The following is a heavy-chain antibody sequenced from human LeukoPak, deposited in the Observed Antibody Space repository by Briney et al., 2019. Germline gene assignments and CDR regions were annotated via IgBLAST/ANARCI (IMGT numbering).Heavy chain of an antibody. CDR2: IYSGGST. CDR1: GFTVSSNY. J-gene: IGHJ4*02. Sequence: GGSMRLSCAASGFTVSSNYMSSVRQAPGNGLESVSVIYSGGSTYYPDSVKGRFTISRDNSKNTLYLQMNSLSAEDAAVYYCARQTRLWFGESKSAFDYWGQGTLVSVSS. D-gene: IGHD3-10*01. V-gene: IGHV3-66*04. CDR3: ARQTRLWFGESKSAFDY.